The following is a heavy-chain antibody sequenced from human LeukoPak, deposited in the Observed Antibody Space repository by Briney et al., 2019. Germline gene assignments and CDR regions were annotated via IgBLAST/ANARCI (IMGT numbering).Heavy chain of an antibody. CDR1: GFTFSSYG. V-gene: IGHV3-33*06. CDR3: AKGQRWLQFAFDY. D-gene: IGHD5-24*01. Sequence: GRSLRRSCAASGFTFSSYGMHWVRQAPGKGLEWVAVIWYDGSNKYYADSVKGRFTISRDNSKNTLYLQMNSLRAEDTAVYYCAKGQRWLQFAFDYWGQGTLVTVSS. J-gene: IGHJ4*02. CDR2: IWYDGSNK.